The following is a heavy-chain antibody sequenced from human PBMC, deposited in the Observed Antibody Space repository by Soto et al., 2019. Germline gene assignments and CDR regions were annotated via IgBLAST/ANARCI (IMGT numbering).Heavy chain of an antibody. V-gene: IGHV3-48*01. CDR2: ISTGDSPI. CDR3: ATVCRFCSGSNSLY. D-gene: IGHD2-15*01. Sequence: EVRLVESGGALVQPGGSLRLSCAASGFTFSNYAMNWVRQAPGKGLEWVSYISTGDSPIYYADSVKGRFTISRDNAKKSLYLQMISLRAEDTAVYYCATVCRFCSGSNSLYWGRGTLVTVSS. J-gene: IGHJ4*02. CDR1: GFTFSNYA.